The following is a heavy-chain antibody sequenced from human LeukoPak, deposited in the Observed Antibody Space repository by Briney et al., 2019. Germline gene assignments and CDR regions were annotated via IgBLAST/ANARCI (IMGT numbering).Heavy chain of an antibody. CDR2: ISYDGSNK. D-gene: IGHD2-15*01. Sequence: PGGSLRLSCAASGFTFSSYGMHWVRQAPGKGLEWVAVISYDGSNKYYADSVKGRFTISRDNSKNTLYLQMNSLRAEDTAVYYCAKDGYCSGGSCYALYYWGQGTLVTVSS. CDR3: AKDGYCSGGSCYALYY. CDR1: GFTFSSYG. J-gene: IGHJ4*02. V-gene: IGHV3-30*18.